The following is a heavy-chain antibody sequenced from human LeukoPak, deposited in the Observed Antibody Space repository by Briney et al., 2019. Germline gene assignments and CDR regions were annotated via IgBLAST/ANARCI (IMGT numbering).Heavy chain of an antibody. CDR1: GFTFSSYA. CDR2: IKQDGSEK. J-gene: IGHJ4*02. V-gene: IGHV3-7*04. D-gene: IGHD3-10*01. Sequence: SGGSLRLSCAASGFTFSSYAMNWVRQAPGKGLEWVAKIKQDGSEKYYVDSVKGRFTISRDNAKNSLYLQMNSLRAEDTAVYYCARGGITMVRGALAYYFDYWGQGTLVTVSS. CDR3: ARGGITMVRGALAYYFDY.